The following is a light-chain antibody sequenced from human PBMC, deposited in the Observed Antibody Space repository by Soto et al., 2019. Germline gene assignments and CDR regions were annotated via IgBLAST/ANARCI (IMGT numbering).Light chain of an antibody. CDR3: QQRSNWPWT. CDR1: QSVSSY. V-gene: IGKV3-11*01. Sequence: EIGLTQSPVTLCLSAVEIATLSCMASQSVSSYLAWYQQKPGQAPRLLIYDASNRATGIPARFSGSGSGTDFTLTISSLEPEDFAVYYCQQRSNWPWTFGQGTKVDI. CDR2: DAS. J-gene: IGKJ1*01.